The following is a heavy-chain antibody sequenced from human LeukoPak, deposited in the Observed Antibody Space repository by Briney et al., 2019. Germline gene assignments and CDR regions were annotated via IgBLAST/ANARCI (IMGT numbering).Heavy chain of an antibody. CDR2: INATNGKT. CDR3: ARGYYDLLTGHVVTYYFDY. CDR1: GYTFTSYG. V-gene: IGHV1-18*01. D-gene: IGHD3-9*01. J-gene: IGHJ4*02. Sequence: ASVKVSCKASGYTFTSYGISWVRQAPGQRLEWMGWINATNGKTNYSRKFQGRATLTRDTSASTAYMELSSLRSEDTAVYYCARGYYDLLTGHVVTYYFDYWGQGTLVTVSS.